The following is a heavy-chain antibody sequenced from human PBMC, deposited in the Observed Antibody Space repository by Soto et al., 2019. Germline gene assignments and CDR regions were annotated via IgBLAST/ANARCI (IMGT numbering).Heavy chain of an antibody. CDR2: ISRSSNYI. J-gene: IGHJ6*02. CDR3: ARDLARDYGMDV. V-gene: IGHV3-21*01. CDR1: GFTFSGYS. D-gene: IGHD2-21*01. Sequence: PGGSLRLSCAASGFTFSGYSMNWVRQAPGKGLEWLSSISRSSNYIYYADSVKGRFTISRDNAKNSLYLQMNSLRAEDTAVYYCARDLARDYGMDVWGQGTAVTVSS.